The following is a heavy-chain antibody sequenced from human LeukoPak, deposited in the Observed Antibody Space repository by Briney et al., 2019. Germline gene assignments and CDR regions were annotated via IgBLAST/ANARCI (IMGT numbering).Heavy chain of an antibody. CDR1: GFTFSSYA. V-gene: IGHV3-23*01. J-gene: IGHJ4*02. CDR2: ISGSGGST. D-gene: IGHD2-2*01. CDR3: AKGGYCSATRCYVGKGMDD. Sequence: PGGSLRLSCAASGFTFSSYAMSWVRQAPGKGLEWVSAISGSGGSTYYADSVKGRFTISGDNSKNTVSLQVNSLRAEDTAAYYCAKGGYCSATRCYVGKGMDDWGQGTLVTVSS.